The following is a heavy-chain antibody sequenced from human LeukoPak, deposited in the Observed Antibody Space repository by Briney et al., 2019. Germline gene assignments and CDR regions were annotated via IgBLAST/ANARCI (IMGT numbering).Heavy chain of an antibody. Sequence: GGSLRLSCAASGFTFSSYAMSWVRQAPGKGLEWVSAISGSGGSTYYADSVKGRFTISRDNSKNTLYLQMNSLRAEDTAVYYCVKRAGISYCGGDCYSPWGQGTLVTVSS. CDR3: VKRAGISYCGGDCYSP. V-gene: IGHV3-23*01. J-gene: IGHJ4*02. CDR1: GFTFSSYA. CDR2: ISGSGGST. D-gene: IGHD2-21*02.